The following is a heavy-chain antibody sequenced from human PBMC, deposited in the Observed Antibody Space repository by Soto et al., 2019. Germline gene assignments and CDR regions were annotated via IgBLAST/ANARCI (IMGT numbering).Heavy chain of an antibody. D-gene: IGHD2-2*01. CDR1: GGTFSSYA. Sequence: QVQLVQSGAEVKKPGSSVKVSCKASGGTFSSYAISWVRQAPGQGLEWRGGIIPISGTANYAQTFQGRVTITADESPSTAYMELSRRRSEDTAVYYCARTQGSSTSLEIYYYYYYGMDVWGQGTTVTVSS. V-gene: IGHV1-69*01. J-gene: IGHJ6*02. CDR3: ARTQGSSTSLEIYYYYYYGMDV. CDR2: IIPISGTA.